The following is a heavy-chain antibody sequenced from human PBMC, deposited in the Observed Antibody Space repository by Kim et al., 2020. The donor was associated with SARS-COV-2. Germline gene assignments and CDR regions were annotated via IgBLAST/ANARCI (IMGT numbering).Heavy chain of an antibody. J-gene: IGHJ4*02. CDR3: ARDYDSSGYIWDYYFDY. Sequence: GGSLRLSCAASGFTFSSYSMNWVRQAPGKGLEWVSYISSSSSTIYYADSVKGRFTISRDNAKNSLYLQMNSLRAEDTAVYYCARDYDSSGYIWDYYFDYWGQGTLVTVSS. D-gene: IGHD3-22*01. V-gene: IGHV3-48*04. CDR1: GFTFSSYS. CDR2: ISSSSSTI.